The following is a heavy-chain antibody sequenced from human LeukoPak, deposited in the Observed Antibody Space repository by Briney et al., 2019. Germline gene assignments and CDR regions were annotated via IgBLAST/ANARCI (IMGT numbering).Heavy chain of an antibody. D-gene: IGHD6-19*01. V-gene: IGHV3-66*02. CDR3: ARYGQQWLNWFDP. Sequence: PGGSLRLSCAASGFTVSSNYMSWVRQAPGKWLEWVSVIYSGGSTYYADSVKGRFTISRDNSKNTLYLQMNSLRAEDTAVYYCARYGQQWLNWFDPWGQGTLVTVSS. CDR2: IYSGGST. J-gene: IGHJ5*02. CDR1: GFTVSSNY.